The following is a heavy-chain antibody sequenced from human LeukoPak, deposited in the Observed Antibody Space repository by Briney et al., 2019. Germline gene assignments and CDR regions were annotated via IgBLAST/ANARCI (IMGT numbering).Heavy chain of an antibody. CDR2: IYYTGST. Sequence: SETLSLTCTVSGGSISNGDSYWSWIRQPPGKGLKWIGYIYYTGSTYYNPSLKSRLTISIDTSKNQFSLKLSSVTAADTAVYYCARGGDMSARTDYWGQGTLVTVSS. D-gene: IGHD6-6*01. V-gene: IGHV4-30-4*08. CDR1: GGSISNGDSY. J-gene: IGHJ4*02. CDR3: ARGGDMSARTDY.